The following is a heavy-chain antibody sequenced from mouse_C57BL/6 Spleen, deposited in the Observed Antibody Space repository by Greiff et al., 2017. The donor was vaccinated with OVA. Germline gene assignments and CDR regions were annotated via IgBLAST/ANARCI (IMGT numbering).Heavy chain of an antibody. CDR2: IYPGSGST. Sequence: VQLQQPGAELVKPGASVKMSCKASGYTFTSYWITWVKQRPGQGLEWIGDIYPGSGSTNYNEKFKSKATLTVDTSSSTAYMLLSSLTSEDSAVYYGARGDYGSSYWYFDVWGTGTTVTVSS. J-gene: IGHJ1*03. CDR1: GYTFTSYW. D-gene: IGHD1-1*01. CDR3: ARGDYGSSYWYFDV. V-gene: IGHV1-55*01.